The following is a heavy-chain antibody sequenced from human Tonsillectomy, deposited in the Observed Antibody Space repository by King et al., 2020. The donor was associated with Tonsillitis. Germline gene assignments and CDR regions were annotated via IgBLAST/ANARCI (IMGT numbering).Heavy chain of an antibody. V-gene: IGHV4-34*01. D-gene: IGHD1-26*01. CDR2: INHSGST. J-gene: IGHJ4*02. CDR3: ARGGRSGSYSGIGHLEFDY. Sequence: VQLQQWGAGLLKPSETLSLTCAVYGGSFSGYYWSWIRQPPGKGLEWIGEINHSGSTNYNPSLKSRVTISVDTSKNQFSLKLSSVTAADTAVYYWARGGRSGSYSGIGHLEFDYWGQGTLVTVSS. CDR1: GGSFSGYY.